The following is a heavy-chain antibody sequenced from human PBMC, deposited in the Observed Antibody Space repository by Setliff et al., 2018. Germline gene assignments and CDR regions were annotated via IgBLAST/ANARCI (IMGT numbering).Heavy chain of an antibody. V-gene: IGHV1-3*04. CDR2: INTGNGNT. J-gene: IGHJ6*03. Sequence: ASVKVSCKASGYTFTRYAMHWVRQAPGQRLEWMGWINTGNGNTTYSQRFQGRVTFTRDTSASTTYMEVSSLRSEDTAVYYCATEGVAISDYHYYYMDVWGKGTTVTVSS. CDR1: GYTFTRYA. D-gene: IGHD3-16*01. CDR3: ATEGVAISDYHYYYMDV.